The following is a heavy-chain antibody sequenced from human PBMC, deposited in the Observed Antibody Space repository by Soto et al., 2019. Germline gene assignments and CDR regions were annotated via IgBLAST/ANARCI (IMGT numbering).Heavy chain of an antibody. J-gene: IGHJ4*02. Sequence: EVQLVESGGGLVQPGGSLRLSCAASEFTFRIYWMQWVRQAPGKGLVWVSWINSDGSSTSYADSVKGRFTISRDNAKNTLYLQMNSLRAEDTAVYYCASGGSSLNFDSWGQGTLVTVSS. CDR1: EFTFRIYW. CDR2: INSDGSST. V-gene: IGHV3-74*01. D-gene: IGHD6-6*01. CDR3: ASGGSSLNFDS.